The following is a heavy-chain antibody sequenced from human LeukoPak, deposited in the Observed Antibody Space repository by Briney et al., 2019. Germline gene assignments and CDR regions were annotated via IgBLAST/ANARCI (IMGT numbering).Heavy chain of an antibody. V-gene: IGHV1-8*01. J-gene: IGHJ6*02. CDR2: MNPNSGNT. CDR1: GYTFSSYD. Sequence: GASVKISCKASGYTFSSYDINWVRQAPGQGLEWMGWMNPNSGNTGYAQKLQGRVTMTRDTSISTAYMELSSLACEDTAVYYCARVPSYNGGEGFYFYGLDVWGHGTTVTVS. CDR3: ARVPSYNGGEGFYFYGLDV. D-gene: IGHD2-21*01.